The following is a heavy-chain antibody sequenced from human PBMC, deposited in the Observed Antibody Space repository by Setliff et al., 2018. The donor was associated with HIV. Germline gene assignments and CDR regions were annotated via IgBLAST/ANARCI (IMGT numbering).Heavy chain of an antibody. CDR2: ISRSGGST. J-gene: IGHJ4*02. CDR1: GFNFGNYG. V-gene: IGHV3-23*01. Sequence: PGGSLRLSCEASGFNFGNYGMGWVRQTPGKGLEWVSAISRSGGSTYYADSVKGRFTISRDNSKNTLYLQMNSLRAEDTAVYYCARTGSGSYFRYWGQGTLVTVSS. D-gene: IGHD3-10*01. CDR3: ARTGSGSYFRY.